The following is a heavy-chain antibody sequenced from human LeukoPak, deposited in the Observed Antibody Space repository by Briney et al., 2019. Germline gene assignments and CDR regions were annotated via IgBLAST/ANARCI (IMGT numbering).Heavy chain of an antibody. Sequence: GGSLRLSCAASGFSLRAYNLIWVRQAPGKGLDWVSIINGGGDIMMYEDSVKGRFTISRDNSKNTFYLQMNSLRVEDTAVYYCAMRDRGYGLDIWGQGTMVTVSS. CDR3: AMRDRGYGLDI. J-gene: IGHJ3*02. D-gene: IGHD3-10*01. CDR2: INGGGDIM. CDR1: GFSLRAYN. V-gene: IGHV3-23*01.